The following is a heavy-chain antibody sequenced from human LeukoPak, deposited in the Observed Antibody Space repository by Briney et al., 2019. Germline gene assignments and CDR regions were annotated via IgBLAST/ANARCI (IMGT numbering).Heavy chain of an antibody. D-gene: IGHD3-22*01. V-gene: IGHV4-59*12. CDR1: GGSITNYY. CDR3: ARGGRLLGKFDY. CDR2: IYYSGST. J-gene: IGHJ4*02. Sequence: SETLSLTCTASGGSITNYYWSWIRKPPGKGLEWIGYIYYSGSTNYNPSLKSRVTISVDTSTNQSSLKLSSVTAADTAVYFCARGGRLLGKFDYWGQGTLVTVSS.